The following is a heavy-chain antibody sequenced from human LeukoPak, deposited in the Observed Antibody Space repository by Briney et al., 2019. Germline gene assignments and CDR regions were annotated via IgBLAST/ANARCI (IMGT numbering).Heavy chain of an antibody. Sequence: TPSETLSLTCTVSGGSISTYYWSWIRQPPGKGLEWIGYIYYSGNSNYNPSLKSRVTISVDTSKNQFSLKLTAVTAADTAVYYCARNSAVATSRSWFDPWGQGTLVTVSS. CDR1: GGSISTYY. CDR2: IYYSGNS. CDR3: ARNSAVATSRSWFDP. V-gene: IGHV4-59*08. J-gene: IGHJ5*02. D-gene: IGHD6-19*01.